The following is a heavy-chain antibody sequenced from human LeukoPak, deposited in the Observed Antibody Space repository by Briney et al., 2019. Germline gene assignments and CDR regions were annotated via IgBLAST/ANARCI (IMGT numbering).Heavy chain of an antibody. D-gene: IGHD2-8*01. CDR1: GFTFSSYA. V-gene: IGHV3-30*04. CDR2: ISYDGSNK. Sequence: GGSLRLSCAASGFTFSSYAIHWVRQAPGKGLEWVAVISYDGSNKYYADSVKGRFTISRDNSKNTLYLQMNSLRAEDTAVYYCARDGDCTNGVCYTNYFDYWGQGTLVTVSS. CDR3: ARDGDCTNGVCYTNYFDY. J-gene: IGHJ4*02.